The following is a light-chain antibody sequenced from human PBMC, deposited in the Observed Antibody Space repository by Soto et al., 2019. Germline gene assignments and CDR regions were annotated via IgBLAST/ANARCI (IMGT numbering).Light chain of an antibody. CDR1: QSISSY. CDR2: ATS. Sequence: DIQMTQSPSSLSASVGDRVTITCRASQSISSYLNWYQQKPGKAPKLLIYATSSLQSGVPTRFSGSGSGTYFTHNISSLQPEDFATYYCQQSYSTPQSFGQGTKVEIK. CDR3: QQSYSTPQS. J-gene: IGKJ1*01. V-gene: IGKV1-39*01.